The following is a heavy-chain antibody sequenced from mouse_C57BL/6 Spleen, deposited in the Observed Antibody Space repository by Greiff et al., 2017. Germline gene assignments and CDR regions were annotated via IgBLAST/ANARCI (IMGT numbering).Heavy chain of an antibody. CDR3: AQRGLHYAMDD. J-gene: IGHJ4*01. D-gene: IGHD2-2*01. CDR2: IWGGGSK. CDR1: GFSLTSYG. Sequence: QVQLQQSGPGLVAPSPSLSITCTVSGFSLTSYGVAWVRQPPGKGLEWLGVIWGGGSKNENSAHLSRLSISKDNSKSQVFLKMNSMQTDDTAMYYCAQRGLHYAMDDWGQGTSVTAAS. V-gene: IGHV2-9*01.